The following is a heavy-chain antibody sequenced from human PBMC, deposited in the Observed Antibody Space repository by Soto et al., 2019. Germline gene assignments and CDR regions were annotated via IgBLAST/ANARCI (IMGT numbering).Heavy chain of an antibody. J-gene: IGHJ4*02. V-gene: IGHV3-33*01. Sequence: PGGSLRLSCAASGFTFSSYGMHWVRQAPGKGLEWVAVIWYDGSNKYYADSVKGRFTISRDNSKNTLFLQMNSLRAEDTDVYYCARESLVVSRLLISGVGGPNDYWGQGTLVTVSS. CDR1: GFTFSSYG. D-gene: IGHD3-22*01. CDR2: IWYDGSNK. CDR3: ARESLVVSRLLISGVGGPNDY.